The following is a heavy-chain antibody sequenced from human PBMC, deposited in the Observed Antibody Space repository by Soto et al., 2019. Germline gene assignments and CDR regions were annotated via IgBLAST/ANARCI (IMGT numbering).Heavy chain of an antibody. V-gene: IGHV3-66*01. CDR1: GLSVGSNY. CDR3: ARGYWVEGYGAGTYFDY. CDR2: IYSGSTT. J-gene: IGHJ4*02. Sequence: EVLLVESGGGLVQPGGSLRLSCAPSGLSVGSNYMSWVRQAPGKGLEWVSVIYSGSTTHYADSVKGRFTISRDSPRNTLYLQMNSLRVEDTAVYYCARGYWVEGYGAGTYFDYWGQGTLVTVSS. D-gene: IGHD5-18*01.